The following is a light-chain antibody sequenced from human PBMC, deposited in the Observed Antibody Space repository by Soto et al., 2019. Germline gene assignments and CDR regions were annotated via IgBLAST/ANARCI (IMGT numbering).Light chain of an antibody. V-gene: IGKV1-5*01. CDR3: QQYNSYLYT. J-gene: IGKJ2*01. Sequence: DLQMTQSPSTLSASVGDRVTITCRASQSISSWLAWYQQKPGKAPKLLIYDASSLESGVPSRFSGSGSGTEFTLTISRLQPDDFATYYCQQYNSYLYTFGQGTKLEIK. CDR1: QSISSW. CDR2: DAS.